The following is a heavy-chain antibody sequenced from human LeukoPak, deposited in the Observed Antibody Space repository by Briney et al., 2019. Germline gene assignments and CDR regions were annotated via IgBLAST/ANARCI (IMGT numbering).Heavy chain of an antibody. CDR1: GYTFTGYY. D-gene: IGHD6-19*01. J-gene: IGHJ6*03. V-gene: IGHV1-2*02. CDR2: INPNSGGT. Sequence: ASVKVSCKASGYTFTGYYMHWVRQAPGQGLEWMGWINPNSGGTNYAQEFQGRVTMTRDTSISTAYMELSRLRSDDTAVYYCAASSRIAVAGTFNHYYYYMDVWGKGTTVTVSS. CDR3: AASSRIAVAGTFNHYYYYMDV.